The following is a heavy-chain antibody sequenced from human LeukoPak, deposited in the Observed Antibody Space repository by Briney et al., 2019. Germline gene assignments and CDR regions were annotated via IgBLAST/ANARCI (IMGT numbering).Heavy chain of an antibody. J-gene: IGHJ5*02. CDR2: IYHSGST. CDR1: SDSINSGGYL. D-gene: IGHD2-2*01. Sequence: SQTLSLTCAVSSDSINSGGYLWRSIRQRPGRGLLRNGYIYHSGSTYYIPSLQSRVTISVDSSKNQFSLKLSSVTAADTAVYYCGRGGYYSSASCYWVGWFDPWGQGTLVTVSS. V-gene: IGHV4-30-2*01. CDR3: GRGGYYSSASCYWVGWFDP.